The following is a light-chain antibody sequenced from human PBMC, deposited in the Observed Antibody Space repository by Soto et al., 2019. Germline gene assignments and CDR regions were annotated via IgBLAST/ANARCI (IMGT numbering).Light chain of an antibody. CDR1: SSNMGSNY. J-gene: IGLJ2*01. CDR2: SSN. CDR3: AAWDDSLSGHVV. V-gene: IGLV1-47*02. Sequence: QSVLTQPPSASGTPGQRVTISCSGSSSNMGSNYVYWYQQLPGTAPKLLIYSSNQRPSGVPDRFSGSKSGTSASLAISGLRSEDEADYYCAAWDDSLSGHVVIGGGTKLTVL.